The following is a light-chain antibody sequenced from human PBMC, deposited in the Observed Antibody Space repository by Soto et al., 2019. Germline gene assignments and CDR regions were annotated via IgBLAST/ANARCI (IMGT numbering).Light chain of an antibody. CDR3: QQYNSYWGT. CDR2: KAS. CDR1: QSISSW. J-gene: IGKJ1*01. Sequence: DIQMTQSPSTLSASVGDRVTITCRASQSISSWLAWYQQKPGKAPKLLIYKASSLGSGVPSRFSGSGSGTEFTLTISSLQPDDFATYYCQQYNSYWGTFGQGTKVEIK. V-gene: IGKV1-5*03.